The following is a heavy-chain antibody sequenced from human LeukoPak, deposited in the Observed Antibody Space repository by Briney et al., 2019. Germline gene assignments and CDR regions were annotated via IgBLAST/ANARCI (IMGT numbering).Heavy chain of an antibody. CDR2: IGQDGTTK. V-gene: IGHV3-30*02. CDR1: GFSSSNSG. Sequence: GGSLRLSCAASGFSSSNSGMHWVRQAPGKGLEWVAFIGQDGTTKYYVDSVKGRFTIPGDNPKEMAYLQMNNLRAEDTAIYYCVKDGEWTFDVWGQGTMVTAS. CDR3: VKDGEWTFDV. D-gene: IGHD3-3*01. J-gene: IGHJ3*01.